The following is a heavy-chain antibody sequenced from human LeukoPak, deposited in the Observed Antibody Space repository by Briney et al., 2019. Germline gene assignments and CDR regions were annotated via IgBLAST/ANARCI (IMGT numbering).Heavy chain of an antibody. J-gene: IGHJ4*02. CDR3: AKDGSARSYYDY. CDR1: GFTFSNYA. D-gene: IGHD3-10*01. V-gene: IGHV3-23*01. Sequence: AGSLRLSSEASGFTFSNYAMSWVRQAPRKGLDWVSGISGSGSSTYYADSVKGRFTISRDNSKDTLYLQMNSLRAEDTAVYYCAKDGSARSYYDYWGQGPLVTVSS. CDR2: ISGSGSST.